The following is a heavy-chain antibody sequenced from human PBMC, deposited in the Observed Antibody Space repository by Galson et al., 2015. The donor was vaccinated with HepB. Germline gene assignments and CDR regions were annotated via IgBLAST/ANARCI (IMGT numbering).Heavy chain of an antibody. D-gene: IGHD6-19*01. CDR1: GYSFPSYW. Sequence: QSGAEMKKPGESLRISCKASGYSFPSYWITWVRQMPGKGLEWMGRIDPGDSHTNYRPSFEGHISISVDKSIYTAYLQWSGLKASDSGTYYCATTLRRTGSGRHFGHRSYNIDYWGQGTLVTVSS. CDR2: IDPGDSHT. CDR3: ATTLRRTGSGRHFGHRSYNIDY. V-gene: IGHV5-10-1*01. J-gene: IGHJ4*02.